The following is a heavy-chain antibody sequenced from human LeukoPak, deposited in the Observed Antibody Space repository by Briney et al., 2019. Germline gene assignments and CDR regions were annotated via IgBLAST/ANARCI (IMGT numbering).Heavy chain of an antibody. Sequence: PSETLSLTCTVSGGSISGHYWSWMRQPPGKGLEWIGYMYDSGTIKYNPSLKSRVIMSGHTSKNQVSLKLSSVTAADTAVYYCARHGSIAVGLGFDPWGQGTLVTVSS. D-gene: IGHD6-19*01. J-gene: IGHJ5*02. CDR1: GGSISGHY. CDR2: MYDSGTI. CDR3: ARHGSIAVGLGFDP. V-gene: IGHV4-59*11.